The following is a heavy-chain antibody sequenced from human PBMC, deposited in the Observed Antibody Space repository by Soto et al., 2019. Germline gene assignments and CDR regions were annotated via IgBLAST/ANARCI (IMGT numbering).Heavy chain of an antibody. J-gene: IGHJ3*02. CDR2: IYYSGST. CDR1: GGSISSGGYY. V-gene: IGHV4-31*03. Sequence: QVQLQESGPGLVKPSQTLSLTCTVSGGSISSGGYYWSWIRQHPGKGLEWIGYIYYSGSTYYNPSLKSRVTISVDTSKNQFSLKLSSVTAADTAVYYCARDGGLRGRFGELLSVAFDIWGQGTMVTVSS. D-gene: IGHD3-10*01. CDR3: ARDGGLRGRFGELLSVAFDI.